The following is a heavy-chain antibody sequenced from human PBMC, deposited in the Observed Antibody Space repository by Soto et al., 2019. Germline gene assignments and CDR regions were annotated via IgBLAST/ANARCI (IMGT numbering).Heavy chain of an antibody. CDR3: ARLVAAGITYYFDS. Sequence: SGPTLVNPTQTLTLTCTFSGFSLSTSGVGVGWIRQPPGKALEWLTFIYWDDDKRYSPSLKSRLTITKDTSKNQVVLTMTNMDPVDTATYYCARLVAAGITYYFDSWGQGTLVTVSS. D-gene: IGHD2-21*01. CDR1: GFSLSTSGVG. J-gene: IGHJ4*02. CDR2: IYWDDDK. V-gene: IGHV2-5*02.